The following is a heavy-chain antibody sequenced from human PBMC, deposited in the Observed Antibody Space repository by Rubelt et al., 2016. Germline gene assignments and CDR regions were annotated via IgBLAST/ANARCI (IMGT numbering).Heavy chain of an antibody. Sequence: QVQLQESGPGLVKPSETLSLTCTVSGVSVSSGYLWGWIRQPPGKGLEWIGSISHSGTTYYNPSLKSRVNVSVDTSKKQFSLKLSSVTAEDTAVYYCAGASTYNTLDYWGQGTLVTVSP. J-gene: IGHJ4*02. V-gene: IGHV4-38-2*02. CDR1: GVSVSSGYL. CDR2: ISHSGTT. D-gene: IGHD1-1*01. CDR3: AGASTYNTLDY.